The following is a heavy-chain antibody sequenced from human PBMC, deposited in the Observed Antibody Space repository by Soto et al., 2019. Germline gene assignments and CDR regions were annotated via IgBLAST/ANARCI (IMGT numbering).Heavy chain of an antibody. CDR1: GFTFSKHW. D-gene: IGHD3-10*01. CDR3: ARDMRAVPWYGGVSSAFDM. Sequence: EVQLVESGGGLVQPGGSLRLSCAASGFTFSKHWMHWVRQAPGQGLVWVSRTKTDGSTSYADSVKGRFTISRDNAKNTLYLEMNSLRAEDTAVYYCARDMRAVPWYGGVSSAFDMWGQGTMATVS. CDR2: TKTDGST. J-gene: IGHJ3*02. V-gene: IGHV3-74*01.